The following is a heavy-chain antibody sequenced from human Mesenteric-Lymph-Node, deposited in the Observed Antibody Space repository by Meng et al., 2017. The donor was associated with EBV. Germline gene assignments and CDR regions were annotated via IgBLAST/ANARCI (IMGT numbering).Heavy chain of an antibody. CDR1: GFTLTEWS. CDR2: FDPEDDER. Sequence: QVQLVQSGAEVKKPGASVKVSCKVSGFTLTEWSIHWVRQPPGKGLEWMGGFDPEDDERIYAQKFRGRLTMTEDTSTDTAYMELSSLKSEDTAVYYCARRIVVVTSNWFDPWGQGTLVTVSS. CDR3: ARRIVVVTSNWFDP. V-gene: IGHV1-24*01. J-gene: IGHJ5*02. D-gene: IGHD3-22*01.